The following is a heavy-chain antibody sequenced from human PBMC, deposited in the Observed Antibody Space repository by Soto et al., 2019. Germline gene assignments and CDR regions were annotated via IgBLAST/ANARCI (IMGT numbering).Heavy chain of an antibody. CDR3: ARGTNYDILTGNYDGMDV. Sequence: QVQLVQSGAEVKKPGASVKVSCKAAGYTFSSYGISWVRQAPGQGLEWMGWISAYNGNTNYAQKLQGRVTMTTDTSTSTAYMELRSLRSDDTAVYYCARGTNYDILTGNYDGMDVWGQGTTVTVSS. D-gene: IGHD3-9*01. CDR1: GYTFSSYG. J-gene: IGHJ6*02. V-gene: IGHV1-18*01. CDR2: ISAYNGNT.